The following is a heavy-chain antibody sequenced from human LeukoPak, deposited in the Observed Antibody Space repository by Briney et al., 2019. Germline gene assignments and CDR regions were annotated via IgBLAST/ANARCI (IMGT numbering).Heavy chain of an antibody. CDR1: GYTFTSYN. CDR2: INPNSGGT. Sequence: GASVKVSCKTSGYTFTSYNMHWVRLAPGQGLEWMGWINPNSGGTNYAQKFQGRVTMTRDTSISTAYMELSRLRSDDTAVYYCAYYYDSSLDYWGQGTLVTVSS. J-gene: IGHJ4*02. D-gene: IGHD3-22*01. V-gene: IGHV1-2*02. CDR3: AYYYDSSLDY.